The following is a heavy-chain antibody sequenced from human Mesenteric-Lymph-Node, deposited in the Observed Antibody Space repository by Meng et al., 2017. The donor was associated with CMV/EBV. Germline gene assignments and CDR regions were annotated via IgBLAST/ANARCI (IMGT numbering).Heavy chain of an antibody. V-gene: IGHV3-23*03. CDR1: GFTFSNSD. D-gene: IGHD1-26*01. J-gene: IGHJ3*02. CDR2: IYTDGSSK. CDR3: AKAFYSGGHLDAFHM. Sequence: GESLKISCAASGFTFSNSDMNWVRQAPGKGLEWVSLIYTDGSSKYYADSVKGRFTISRENSKNTLYLQMNNLSAEDTAVYYCAKAFYSGGHLDAFHMWGQGTMVTVSS.